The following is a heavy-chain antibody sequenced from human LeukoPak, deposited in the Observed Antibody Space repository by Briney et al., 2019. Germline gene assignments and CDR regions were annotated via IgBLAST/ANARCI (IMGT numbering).Heavy chain of an antibody. CDR2: IYYRAST. D-gene: IGHD3-9*01. V-gene: IGHV4-59*01. CDR1: GGSISSYY. CDR3: AGVRYDILTGRPVGPFDI. Sequence: PSETLSLTCTVSGGSISSYYWSWIRQPPGKGLEWVGYIYYRASTNYNPSLKSRVTISVDTSKNQLSLKLTSVSAADTAVYYCAGVRYDILTGRPVGPFDIWGQGTMVTVSS. J-gene: IGHJ3*02.